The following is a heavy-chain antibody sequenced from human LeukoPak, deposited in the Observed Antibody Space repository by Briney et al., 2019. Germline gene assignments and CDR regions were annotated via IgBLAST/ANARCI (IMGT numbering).Heavy chain of an antibody. J-gene: IGHJ4*02. V-gene: IGHV3-30*02. CDR2: IRYDDSDK. CDR3: ATHYYASGNYYNPIFY. D-gene: IGHD3-10*01. Sequence: PGGSLRLSCAASGFTFSRYGMHWVRQAPGKGLEWVAFIRYDDSDKKYKDPVKGRFTVSKDNSKNTLSLQMHSLRVEDTAVYYCATHYYASGNYYNPIFYWGQGALVTVSS. CDR1: GFTFSRYG.